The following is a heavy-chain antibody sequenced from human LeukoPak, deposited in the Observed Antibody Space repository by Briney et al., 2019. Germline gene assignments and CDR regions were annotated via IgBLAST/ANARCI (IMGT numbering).Heavy chain of an antibody. CDR3: AKGDYGGNPDFFDY. Sequence: PGGSLRLSCEASGLTFSSYGMSWVRQAPGKGLEWVSSISGGGGSTYDAGSVKGRFTISRDNSKNTVFLQMNSLRAEDTAVYYCAKGDYGGNPDFFDYWGQGTLVTVSS. CDR1: GLTFSSYG. V-gene: IGHV3-23*01. D-gene: IGHD4-23*01. CDR2: ISGGGGST. J-gene: IGHJ4*02.